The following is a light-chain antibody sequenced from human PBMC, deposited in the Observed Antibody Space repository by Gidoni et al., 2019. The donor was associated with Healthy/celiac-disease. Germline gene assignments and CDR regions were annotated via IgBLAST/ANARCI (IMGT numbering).Light chain of an antibody. Sequence: DIVMTQSPLSLTVTPGEPASIPCRSSQSLRHRNGYNYVDWYLQNTGQSPQFLIYVGSNRASGVPDRFSGSGSGTDFTLKISRVEAEDVGVYYCMQALQTPFTFXPXTKVDIK. CDR1: QSLRHRNGYNY. J-gene: IGKJ3*01. CDR2: VGS. V-gene: IGKV2-28*01. CDR3: MQALQTPFT.